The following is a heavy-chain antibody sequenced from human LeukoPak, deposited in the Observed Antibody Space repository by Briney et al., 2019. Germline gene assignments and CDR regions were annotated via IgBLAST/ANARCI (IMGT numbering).Heavy chain of an antibody. Sequence: GGSLRLSCAASGFTFSSYGMHWVRQAPGKGLEWVSSIGSSSSYIYYADSVKGRFTISRDDAKNSLYLQMNSLRAEDTAVYYCARAPLSGNSYSGSYYPDYWGQGTLVTVSS. J-gene: IGHJ4*02. CDR3: ARAPLSGNSYSGSYYPDY. V-gene: IGHV3-21*01. CDR1: GFTFSSYG. CDR2: IGSSSSYI. D-gene: IGHD1-26*01.